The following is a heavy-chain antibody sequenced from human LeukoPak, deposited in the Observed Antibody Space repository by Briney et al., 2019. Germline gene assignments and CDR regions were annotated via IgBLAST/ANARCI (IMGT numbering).Heavy chain of an antibody. D-gene: IGHD3-16*02. V-gene: IGHV1-69*04. CDR3: ARDPLYDYVWGSYRAGSDY. Sequence: ASVKVSCKASGGTFSSYAISWVRQAPGPGLEWMGRIIPILGIANYAQKFQGRVTITADKSTSTAYMELSSLRSEDTAVYYCARDPLYDYVWGSYRAGSDYWGQGTLVTVSS. CDR2: IIPILGIA. J-gene: IGHJ4*02. CDR1: GGTFSSYA.